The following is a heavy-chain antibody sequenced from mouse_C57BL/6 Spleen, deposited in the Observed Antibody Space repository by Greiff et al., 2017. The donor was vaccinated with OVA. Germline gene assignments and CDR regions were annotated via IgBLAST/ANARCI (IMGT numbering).Heavy chain of an antibody. CDR2: IDPSDSYT. D-gene: IGHD2-5*01. CDR1: GYTFTSYW. V-gene: IGHV1-50*01. Sequence: QVQLQQPGAELVKPGASVKLSCKASGYTFTSYWLQWVKQRPGQGLEWIGEIDPSDSYTNYNQKFKGKATLTVDTSSSTAYMQLSSLTSEDSAVYYCARAYYSRYVGYWGQGTTLTVSS. CDR3: ARAYYSRYVGY. J-gene: IGHJ2*01.